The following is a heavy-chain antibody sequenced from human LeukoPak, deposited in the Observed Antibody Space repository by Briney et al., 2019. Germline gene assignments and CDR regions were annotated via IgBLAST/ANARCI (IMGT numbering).Heavy chain of an antibody. V-gene: IGHV3-7*01. Sequence: HPGGSLRLSCAASGFTFSNDWMCWVRQAPGKGLEWVANINQDESKKYYADSVKGRFTISRDNAKNSLYLQMSSLTAEDTAIYHCARDHAYRADYWGQGTLVTVSS. CDR2: INQDESKK. CDR1: GFTFSNDW. J-gene: IGHJ4*02. CDR3: ARDHAYRADY. D-gene: IGHD2-2*01.